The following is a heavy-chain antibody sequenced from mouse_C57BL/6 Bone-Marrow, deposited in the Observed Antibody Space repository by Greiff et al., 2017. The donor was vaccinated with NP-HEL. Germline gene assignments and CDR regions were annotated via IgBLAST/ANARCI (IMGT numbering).Heavy chain of an antibody. D-gene: IGHD1-1*01. CDR1: GFNIKDDY. V-gene: IGHV14-4*01. J-gene: IGHJ3*01. CDR3: TRDYYGDWFAY. Sequence: VQLQQSGAELVRPGASVKLSCTASGFNIKDDYMHWVKQRPEQGLEWIGWIDPENGDTEYASKFQGKATITADTSSNTAYLQLSSLTSEDTAVYYCTRDYYGDWFAYWGQGTLVTVSA. CDR2: IDPENGDT.